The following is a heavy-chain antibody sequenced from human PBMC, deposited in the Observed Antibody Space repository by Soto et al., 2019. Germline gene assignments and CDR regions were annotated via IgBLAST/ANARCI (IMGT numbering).Heavy chain of an antibody. Sequence: GESLKISCKASAYTFTSYWITWVRQLPGKGLERMGRIDPSDSYTDYRPSLEGHVTISADKSITTAYLQWSGLRASDTAMYCCARPYGPLLSNCWHSYALDIWGQGTMVTVSS. CDR2: IDPSDSYT. J-gene: IGHJ3*02. CDR3: ARPYGPLLSNCWHSYALDI. V-gene: IGHV5-10-1*01. CDR1: AYTFTSYW. D-gene: IGHD4-4*01.